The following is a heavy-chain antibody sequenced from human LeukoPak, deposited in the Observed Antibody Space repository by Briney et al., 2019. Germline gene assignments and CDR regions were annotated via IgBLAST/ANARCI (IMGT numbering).Heavy chain of an antibody. CDR2: INWNGSGA. CDR3: ARGTLGYSYGQTGLSAFDI. Sequence: PGGSLRLSCAASGFTFDDYGMSWVRQVPGKGLEWVSGINWNGSGAGYADSVKGRFTISRDNAKNSLYLQMNSLRAEDTAVYYCARGTLGYSYGQTGLSAFDIWGQGTMVTVSS. V-gene: IGHV3-20*04. J-gene: IGHJ3*02. CDR1: GFTFDDYG. D-gene: IGHD5-18*01.